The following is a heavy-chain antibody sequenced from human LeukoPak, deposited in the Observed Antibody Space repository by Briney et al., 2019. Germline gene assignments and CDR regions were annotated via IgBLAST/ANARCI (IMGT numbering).Heavy chain of an antibody. V-gene: IGHV3-23*01. D-gene: IGHD3-9*01. J-gene: IGHJ4*02. CDR3: ARDPTPPALVSWVNFDY. Sequence: GGSLRLSCAASGFNFSTYAMSWVRQAPGKGLEWVSCIGARYGSTFYADSVKGRFTISRDNSKNTLYLQMNSLRAEDTAVYYCARDPTPPALVSWVNFDYWGQGTLVTVSS. CDR1: GFNFSTYA. CDR2: IGARYGST.